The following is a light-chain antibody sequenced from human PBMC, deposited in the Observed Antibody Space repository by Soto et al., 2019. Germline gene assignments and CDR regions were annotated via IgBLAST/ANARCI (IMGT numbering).Light chain of an antibody. J-gene: IGKJ3*01. V-gene: IGKV3-15*01. CDR3: QQYDNLPLT. CDR1: QSVGSN. Sequence: ERVMTQSPATLSVSPGERATLSCRASQSVGSNLAWYQQNPGQAPRLLIFGASSRATGVPARFSGSGSGTEFTLTINRLQSEDFAVYFCQQYDNLPLTFGPGTKVDSK. CDR2: GAS.